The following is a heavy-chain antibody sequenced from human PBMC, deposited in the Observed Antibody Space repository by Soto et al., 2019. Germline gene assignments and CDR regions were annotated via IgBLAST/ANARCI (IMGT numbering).Heavy chain of an antibody. J-gene: IGHJ5*02. CDR2: ISGSGGST. CDR1: GFTFSSYA. CDR3: AKNQGVELVPLATVDWFDP. V-gene: IGHV3-23*01. D-gene: IGHD1-26*01. Sequence: GGSLRLSCAASGFTFSSYAMSWVRQAPGKGLEWVSAISGSGGSTYYADSVKGRFTISRDNSKNTVYLELNNLSAEDTAVYHCAKNQGVELVPLATVDWFDPWGQGSVVTVSS.